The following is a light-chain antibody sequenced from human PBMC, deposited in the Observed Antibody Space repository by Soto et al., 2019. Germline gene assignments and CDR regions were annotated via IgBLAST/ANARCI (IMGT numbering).Light chain of an antibody. J-gene: IGLJ1*01. CDR3: TSYTSSSTPYV. V-gene: IGLV2-14*01. CDR2: EVS. Sequence: QSALTQPASVSASPGQSITISCTGTSSDVGGYKYVSWYQQYPGKAPKLMMYEVSNRPSGISNRFSGSKSGNTASLTITGLRAEDEGYYYCTSYTSSSTPYVFGTRTKLTVL. CDR1: SSDVGGYKY.